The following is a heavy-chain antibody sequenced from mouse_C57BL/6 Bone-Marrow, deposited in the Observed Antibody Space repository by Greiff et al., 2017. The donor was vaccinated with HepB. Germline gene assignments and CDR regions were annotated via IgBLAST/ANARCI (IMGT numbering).Heavy chain of an antibody. CDR2: INPSNGGT. CDR3: AREPYGSSYPWYFDV. V-gene: IGHV1-53*01. Sequence: QVQLKQPGPELVKPGASVKLSCKASGYTFTSYWMHWVKQRPGQGLEWIGNINPSNGGTNYNEKFKSKATLTVDKSSSTAYMQLSSLTSEDSAVYYCAREPYGSSYPWYFDVWGTGTTVTVSS. D-gene: IGHD1-1*01. CDR1: GYTFTSYW. J-gene: IGHJ1*03.